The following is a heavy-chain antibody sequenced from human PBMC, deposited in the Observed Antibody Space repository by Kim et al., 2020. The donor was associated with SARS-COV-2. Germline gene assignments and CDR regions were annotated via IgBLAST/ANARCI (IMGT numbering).Heavy chain of an antibody. V-gene: IGHV3-23*01. CDR2: MGYGT. D-gene: IGHD1-1*01. Sequence: GGSLRLSCAASGFTFGTYAMSWVRQAPGKGLDWVSVMGYGTYYADSVKGRFTISRDNSNNMVYLQMNSLRVEDTAVYYCARAPRPTKLVPYYFDSWGQGTLVTVSS. J-gene: IGHJ4*02. CDR3: ARAPRPTKLVPYYFDS. CDR1: GFTFGTYA.